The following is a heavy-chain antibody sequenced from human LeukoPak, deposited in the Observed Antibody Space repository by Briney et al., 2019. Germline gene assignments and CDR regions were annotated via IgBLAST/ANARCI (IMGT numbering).Heavy chain of an antibody. D-gene: IGHD6-13*01. J-gene: IGHJ4*02. CDR1: GFTFSDYY. Sequence: GGSLRHSCAASGFTFSDYYMSWVCQALGKGVGWVSYISSSGSTIYYAESVKGRFTISRDNSKNSLYLKMNSLRAEDTAVYYCVRGAYSSTWLNFDYWGQGTLVTVSS. V-gene: IGHV3-11*04. CDR3: VRGAYSSTWLNFDY. CDR2: ISSSGSTI.